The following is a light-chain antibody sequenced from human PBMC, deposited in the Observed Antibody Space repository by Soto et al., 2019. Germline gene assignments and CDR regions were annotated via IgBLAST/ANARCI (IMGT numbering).Light chain of an antibody. CDR1: QGISNA. J-gene: IGKJ4*01. CDR2: DAS. CDR3: QQFNSKPLT. Sequence: AIQLTQSPSSLSVSVGDRVTITCRASQGISNAVAWYQQKPGKAPELLIYDASSLQSGVPSRFSGSGSGTDFTLTINSLQPEDSAHYYCQQFNSKPLTSGGGTTVQI. V-gene: IGKV1-13*02.